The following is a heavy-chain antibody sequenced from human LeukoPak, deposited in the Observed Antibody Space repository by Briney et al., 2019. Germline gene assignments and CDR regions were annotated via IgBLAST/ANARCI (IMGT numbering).Heavy chain of an antibody. CDR1: GYTFTGYY. V-gene: IGHV1-2*02. CDR2: INPNSGGT. Sequence: ASVKVSCKASGYTFTGYYMHWVRQAPGQGLEWMGWINPNSGGTNYAQKFQGRVTMTRDTSISTAYMELSRLRSDDTAVYYCARVYGDYKRGDFDYWGQGTLVTVSS. J-gene: IGHJ4*02. CDR3: ARVYGDYKRGDFDY. D-gene: IGHD4-17*01.